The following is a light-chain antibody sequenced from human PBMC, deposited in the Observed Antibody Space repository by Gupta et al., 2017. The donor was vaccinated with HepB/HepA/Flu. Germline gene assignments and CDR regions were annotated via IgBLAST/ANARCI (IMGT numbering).Light chain of an antibody. V-gene: IGLV6-57*02. Sequence: NFMLTQPHSVSESPVKTVTISCTGSSGSIASNYVPWYQQCPGSDPTTGIYEDNQRPSGVYDRFSGSSYSSYNSASLTIAGLKAEDEADYYCQSHNDSKGVFGGGTKLTVL. CDR1: SGSIASNY. J-gene: IGLJ3*02. CDR3: QSHNDSKGV. CDR2: EDN.